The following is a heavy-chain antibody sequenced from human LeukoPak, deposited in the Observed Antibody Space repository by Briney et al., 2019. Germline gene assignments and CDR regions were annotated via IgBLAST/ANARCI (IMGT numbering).Heavy chain of an antibody. CDR2: INPNSGGT. V-gene: IGHV1-2*04. Sequence: ASVKVSCKASGYTFTGYYMHWVRQAPGRGLEWMGWINPNSGGTNYAQKFQGWVTMTRDTSISTAYMELSRLRSDDTAVYYCARGGYYYYGMDVWGQGTTVTVSS. CDR1: GYTFTGYY. CDR3: ARGGYYYYGMDV. J-gene: IGHJ6*02. D-gene: IGHD3-10*01.